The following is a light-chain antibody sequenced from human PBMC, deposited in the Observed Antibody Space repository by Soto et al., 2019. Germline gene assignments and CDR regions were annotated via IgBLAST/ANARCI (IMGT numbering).Light chain of an antibody. V-gene: IGLV1-47*01. CDR2: RNN. CDR3: ATWDDSLSGGGV. Sequence: QSGLTQPPSASGTPGQRVTISCSGSSSNIGRYTVNWYQQLPGTAPKLLIYRNNQRPSGVPDRFSGSKSGTSASLAISGLRSEDEADYYCATWDDSLSGGGVFGGGTKLTVL. CDR1: SSNIGRYT. J-gene: IGLJ3*02.